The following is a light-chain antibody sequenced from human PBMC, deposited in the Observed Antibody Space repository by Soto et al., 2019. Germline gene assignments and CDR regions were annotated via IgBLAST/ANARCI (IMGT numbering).Light chain of an antibody. V-gene: IGKV3-15*01. J-gene: IGKJ1*01. CDR2: GAS. CDR3: QHYSNWPPWT. CDR1: QSVSSN. Sequence: EIVMTHSPATLSVSPGERATLSCRASQSVSSNLAWYQQKPGQAPRLLIYGASTRATGIPARFSGSGSGTEFTLTISSRQSEDFAVYYCQHYSNWPPWTFGQGTKVEIK.